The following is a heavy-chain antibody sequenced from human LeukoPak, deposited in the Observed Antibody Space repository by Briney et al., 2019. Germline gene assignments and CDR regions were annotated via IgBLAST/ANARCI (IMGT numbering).Heavy chain of an antibody. CDR3: ARRSGNYGWFDP. Sequence: GASVKVSCKASGYTFTGYYMHWVRQAPGQGLEWMGRINPNSGGTNYAQKFQGRVTMTRDTSICTAYMELSRLRSDDTAVYYCARRSGNYGWFDPWGQGTLVTVSS. CDR1: GYTFTGYY. CDR2: INPNSGGT. V-gene: IGHV1-2*06. D-gene: IGHD4-23*01. J-gene: IGHJ5*02.